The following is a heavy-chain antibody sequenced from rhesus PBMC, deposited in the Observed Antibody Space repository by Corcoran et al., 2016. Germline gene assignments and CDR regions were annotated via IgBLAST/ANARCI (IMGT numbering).Heavy chain of an antibody. V-gene: IGHV3-16*01. J-gene: IGHJ4*01. CDR1: GFSFSNYW. CDR3: TRELREVLGEY. CDR2: IKNKAVGGPS. D-gene: IGHD1-44*01. Sequence: EVQLVESGGGLVQPVGSLCIFFAAYGFSFSNYWMNWVRQALEKGLEWVGCIKNKAVGGPSAYAESVQGRVTSSREDSKNTLYLQMNSLKTEDTAVYYCTRELREVLGEYLGQGVLVTVSS.